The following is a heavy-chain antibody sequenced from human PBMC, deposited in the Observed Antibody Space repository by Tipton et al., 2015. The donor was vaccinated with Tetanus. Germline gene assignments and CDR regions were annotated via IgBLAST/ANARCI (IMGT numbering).Heavy chain of an antibody. D-gene: IGHD3-16*02. Sequence: SLRLSCAASGFSVSRKCMTWVRQAPGKGLEWVSLTYGDGSTYYADSVKGRFTISRDNSKSTLYLQMSNLRAEDTAVHYCARDYPDFDYWGQGTLVTVSS. J-gene: IGHJ4*02. V-gene: IGHV3-53*01. CDR3: ARDYPDFDY. CDR1: GFSVSRKC. CDR2: TYGDGST.